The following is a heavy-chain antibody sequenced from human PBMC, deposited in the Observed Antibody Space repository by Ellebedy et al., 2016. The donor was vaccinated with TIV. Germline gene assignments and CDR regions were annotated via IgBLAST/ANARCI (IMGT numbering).Heavy chain of an antibody. CDR2: IKEDGSAK. CDR1: GFSFNNYW. V-gene: IGHV3-7*01. D-gene: IGHD1-26*01. Sequence: GESLKIPXAVPGFSFNNYWMSWVRQAPGMGLECVATIKEDGSAKYYVDSVKGRFTISRDNAKNSLYLQMNSLRAEDTAVYYCARDEWELHYYFDYWGQGTLVTVSS. CDR3: ARDEWELHYYFDY. J-gene: IGHJ4*02.